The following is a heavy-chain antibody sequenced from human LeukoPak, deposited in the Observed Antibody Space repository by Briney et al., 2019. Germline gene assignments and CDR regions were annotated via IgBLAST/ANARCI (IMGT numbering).Heavy chain of an antibody. CDR1: GGSISSGSYY. CDR2: IYTSGST. D-gene: IGHD1-26*01. V-gene: IGHV4-61*02. Sequence: SQTLSLTCTVSGGSISSGSYYWSWIRQPAWKGLEWIGRIYTSGSTNYNPSLKSRVTISVDTSKNQFSLKLSSVTAADTAVYYCARELGYSGSHRDALDIWGQGTMVTVSS. J-gene: IGHJ3*02. CDR3: ARELGYSGSHRDALDI.